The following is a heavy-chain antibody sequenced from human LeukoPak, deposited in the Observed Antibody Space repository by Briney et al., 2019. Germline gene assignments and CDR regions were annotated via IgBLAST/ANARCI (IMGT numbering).Heavy chain of an antibody. CDR1: GGSFSGYY. Sequence: PSETLSLTCAVYGGSFSGYYWSWIRQPPGKGLEWIGEINHSGSTNYNPSLKSRVTISVDTSKNQFSLKLSSVTAADTAVYYCARAPMVRGVNFDYWGQGTLVTVSS. V-gene: IGHV4-34*01. D-gene: IGHD3-10*01. CDR3: ARAPMVRGVNFDY. CDR2: INHSGST. J-gene: IGHJ4*02.